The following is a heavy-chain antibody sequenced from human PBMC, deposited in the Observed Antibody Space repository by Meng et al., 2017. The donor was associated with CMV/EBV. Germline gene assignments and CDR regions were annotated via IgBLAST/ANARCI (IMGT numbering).Heavy chain of an antibody. J-gene: IGHJ4*02. Sequence: ASVKVSCKISGYTLTELSMHWVRQAPGKGLEWMGGFDPEDGETIYAQKFQGRVTMTEDTSTDTAYMELGSLRSEDTAVYYCATSTRTYCSGGSCFRVIQYYFDYWGQGTLVTVSS. CDR3: ATSTRTYCSGGSCFRVIQYYFDY. CDR2: FDPEDGET. V-gene: IGHV1-24*01. D-gene: IGHD2-15*01. CDR1: GYTLTELS.